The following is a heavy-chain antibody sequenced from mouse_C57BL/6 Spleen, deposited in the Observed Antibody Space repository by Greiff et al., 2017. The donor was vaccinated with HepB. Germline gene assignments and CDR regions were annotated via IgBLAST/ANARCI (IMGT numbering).Heavy chain of an antibody. J-gene: IGHJ3*01. D-gene: IGHD2-10*02. V-gene: IGHV1-82*01. CDR1: GYAFSSSW. Sequence: QVQLQQSGPELVKPGASVKISCKASGYAFSSSWMNWVKQRPGKGLEWIGRIYPGDGDTNYNGKFKGKATLTADKSSSTAYMQLSSLTSEDSAVYFCAREEYGNPFAYWGQGTLVTVSA. CDR3: AREEYGNPFAY. CDR2: IYPGDGDT.